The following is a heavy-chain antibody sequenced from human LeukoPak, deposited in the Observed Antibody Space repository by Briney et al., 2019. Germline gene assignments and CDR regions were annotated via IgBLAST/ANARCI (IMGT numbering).Heavy chain of an antibody. CDR1: GITFRSYW. D-gene: IGHD7-27*01. V-gene: IGHV3-7*01. J-gene: IGHJ4*02. CDR3: AGSNWGFDY. Sequence: GGSLRLSCAASGITFRSYWMSWVRQAPGKGLEWVANIKQDGSEKYYVDSVKGRFTISRDNAKNSLYLQMNSLRAEDTAVYYCAGSNWGFDYWGQGTLVTVSS. CDR2: IKQDGSEK.